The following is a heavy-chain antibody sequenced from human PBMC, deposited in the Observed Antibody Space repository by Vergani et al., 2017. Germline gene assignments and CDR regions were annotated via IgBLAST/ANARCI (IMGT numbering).Heavy chain of an antibody. V-gene: IGHV3-30*04. D-gene: IGHD1-7*01. CDR3: ARGLGYNWNYFFHYYFMDV. J-gene: IGHJ6*03. CDR2: ISYDGSNK. Sequence: QVHLVESGGGVVQPGRSLRLSCAASGFTFSSYAMHWVRQAPGKGLEWVAVISYDGSNKYYTDSVKGRFTISRDNSKNMLYVQMNSLRAEDTAVYYCARGLGYNWNYFFHYYFMDVWGKGTTVTVSS. CDR1: GFTFSSYA.